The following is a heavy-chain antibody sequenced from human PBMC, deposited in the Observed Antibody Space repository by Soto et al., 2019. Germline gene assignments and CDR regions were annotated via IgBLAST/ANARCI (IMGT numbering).Heavy chain of an antibody. V-gene: IGHV1-24*01. D-gene: IGHD6-19*01. CDR3: ATPRLGAVVSEDWFDP. CDR1: GYTLTELS. CDR2: FDPEDGET. Sequence: ASVKVSCKVSGYTLTELSMHWVRQAPGKGLGWMGGFDPEDGETIYAQKFQGRVTMTEDTSTDTAYMELSSLRSEDTAVYYCATPRLGAVVSEDWFDPWGQGTLVTVSS. J-gene: IGHJ5*02.